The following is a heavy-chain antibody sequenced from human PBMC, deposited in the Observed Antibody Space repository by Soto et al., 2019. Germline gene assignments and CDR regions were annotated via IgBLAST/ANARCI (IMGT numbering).Heavy chain of an antibody. CDR3: ARDAPPSRLRLGDPLDY. V-gene: IGHV3-30-3*01. CDR2: ISYDGSNK. Sequence: QVQLVESGGGVVQPRRSLRLSCAASGFTFSSYAMHWVRQAPGKGLEWVAVISYDGSNKYYADSVKGRFTISRDNSKNTLYLQMNSLRAEDTAVYYCARDAPPSRLRLGDPLDYWGQGTLVTVSS. CDR1: GFTFSSYA. J-gene: IGHJ4*02. D-gene: IGHD3-16*01.